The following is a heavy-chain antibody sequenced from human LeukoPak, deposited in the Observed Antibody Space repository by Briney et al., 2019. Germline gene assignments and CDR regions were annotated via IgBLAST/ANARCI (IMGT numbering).Heavy chain of an antibody. J-gene: IGHJ3*02. CDR2: MNPNSGNT. V-gene: IGHV1-8*01. CDR3: ARGGESSSWYREDAFDI. CDR1: GYTFTSYD. Sequence: ASVTVSCKASGYTFTSYDINWVRQAAGQGLEWMGWMNPNSGNTGYAQKFQGRVTMTRNTSISTAYMELSSLRSEDTAVYYCARGGESSSWYREDAFDIWGQGTMVTVSS. D-gene: IGHD6-13*01.